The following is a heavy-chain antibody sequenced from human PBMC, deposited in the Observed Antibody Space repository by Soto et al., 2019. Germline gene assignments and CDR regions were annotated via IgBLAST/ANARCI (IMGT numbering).Heavy chain of an antibody. CDR1: GFNFSNHW. CDR2: ITSDGKSK. J-gene: IGHJ5*02. D-gene: IGHD2-21*02. Sequence: VWSLRLSCAASGFNFSNHWMHWVRQRPGEGLVWVSRITSDGKSKAYAESVKGRFAISRDNAKNTLYLQMNGLTAEDTAVYYCARESGDWPLNWFDPWGLGTLVTVSA. CDR3: ARESGDWPLNWFDP. V-gene: IGHV3-74*01.